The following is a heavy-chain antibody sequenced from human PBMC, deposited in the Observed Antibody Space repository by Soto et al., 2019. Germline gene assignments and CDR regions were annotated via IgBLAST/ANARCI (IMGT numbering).Heavy chain of an antibody. D-gene: IGHD1-1*01. CDR2: ISYDGSNK. CDR3: AKDPTTMKEAPPYYSDY. CDR1: GFTFSSYG. J-gene: IGHJ4*02. V-gene: IGHV3-30*18. Sequence: PGGSLRLSCAASGFTFSSYGMHWVRQAPGKGLEWEAVISYDGSNKYYADSVKGRFTISRDNSKNTLYLQMNSLRAEDTAVYYCAKDPTTMKEAPPYYSDYWGQGTLVTVSS.